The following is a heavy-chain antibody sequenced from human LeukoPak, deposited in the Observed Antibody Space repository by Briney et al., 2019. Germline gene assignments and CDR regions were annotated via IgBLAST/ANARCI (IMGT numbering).Heavy chain of an antibody. CDR1: EFTFGYYA. CDR2: IRSKAYGGTT. Sequence: PGRSMRLACTASEFTFGYYAMSWVRQAAGKGLEWEGFIRSKAYGGTTEYAASVKRRFTISRDDSKSIAYLQMNRLKTEHTAVYSCTTPIREDIGYYYYGMDVWGKGTTVTVSS. CDR3: TTPIREDIGYYYYGMDV. D-gene: IGHD5-12*01. J-gene: IGHJ6*04. V-gene: IGHV3-49*04.